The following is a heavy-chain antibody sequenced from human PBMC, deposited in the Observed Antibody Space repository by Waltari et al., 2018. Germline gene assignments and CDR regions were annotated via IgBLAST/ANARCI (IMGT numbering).Heavy chain of an antibody. Sequence: EVQLVQSGAEVKKPGESLKISCKGSGYNFPTYWIGWVRQMPGKGRAWMGVSDPGDSEARYSPSFQGQVTISTDKSISTAYLQWSSLKASDTAMYYCARGDYYDTSGYYEAGYFDLWGRGTLVTVSS. CDR3: ARGDYYDTSGYYEAGYFDL. V-gene: IGHV5-51*01. D-gene: IGHD3-22*01. CDR1: GYNFPTYW. CDR2: SDPGDSEA. J-gene: IGHJ2*01.